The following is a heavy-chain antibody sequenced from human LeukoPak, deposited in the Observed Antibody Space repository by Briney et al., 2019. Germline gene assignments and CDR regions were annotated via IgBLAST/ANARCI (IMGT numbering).Heavy chain of an antibody. D-gene: IGHD3-10*01. Sequence: SETLSLTCTVSGGSISSYYWSWIRQPAGKGLEWIGRIYTSGSTNYNPSLKSRVTMSVDTSKNQFSLKLSSVTAADTAVYYCARDSGPLSPEHAFDIWGQGTMVTVSS. CDR2: IYTSGST. CDR1: GGSISSYY. V-gene: IGHV4-4*07. J-gene: IGHJ3*02. CDR3: ARDSGPLSPEHAFDI.